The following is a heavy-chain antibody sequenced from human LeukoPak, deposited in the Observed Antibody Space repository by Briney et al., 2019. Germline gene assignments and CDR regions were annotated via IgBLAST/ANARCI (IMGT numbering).Heavy chain of an antibody. Sequence: TGGSLRLSCAASGFTFSSYGMHWVRQAPGKGLEWVAFIRYDGSNKYYADSVKGRFTISRDNSKNTLYLHMNSLRAEDTAVYYCAKVYYDSSGYWLSAFDIWGQGTMVTVSS. CDR2: IRYDGSNK. J-gene: IGHJ3*02. D-gene: IGHD3-22*01. CDR3: AKVYYDSSGYWLSAFDI. CDR1: GFTFSSYG. V-gene: IGHV3-30*02.